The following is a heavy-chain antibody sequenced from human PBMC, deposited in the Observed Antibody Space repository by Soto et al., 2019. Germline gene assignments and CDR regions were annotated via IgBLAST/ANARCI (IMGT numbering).Heavy chain of an antibody. J-gene: IGHJ6*02. V-gene: IGHV1-2*04. Sequence: QVQLVQSGAEVKKPGASVKVSCKASGYTFTGYYMHWVRQAPGQGLEWMGWINPNSGGTNYAQKFQGWVTMTRDTSISTAYMELSRLRSDDTAVYYCAGGPQLVLLDYYYYYGMDVWGQGTTVTVSS. CDR2: INPNSGGT. CDR3: AGGPQLVLLDYYYYYGMDV. CDR1: GYTFTGYY. D-gene: IGHD6-13*01.